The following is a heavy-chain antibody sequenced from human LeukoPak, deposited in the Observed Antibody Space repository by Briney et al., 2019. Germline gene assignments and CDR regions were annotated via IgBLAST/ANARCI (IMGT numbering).Heavy chain of an antibody. Sequence: GGSLGLSCTASGFTFSSFWMDWVRQAPGKGLVWVSRAHPDGTNTAYSHSVKGRFTISRDNAKNSLYLQMNSLRAEDTAVYYCASAYSGSYQPGYWGQGTLVTVSS. CDR2: AHPDGTNT. J-gene: IGHJ4*02. V-gene: IGHV3-74*01. CDR1: GFTFSSFW. D-gene: IGHD1-26*01. CDR3: ASAYSGSYQPGY.